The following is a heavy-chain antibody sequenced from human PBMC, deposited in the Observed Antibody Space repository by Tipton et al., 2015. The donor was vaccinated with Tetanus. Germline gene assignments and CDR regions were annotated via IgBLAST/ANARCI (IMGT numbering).Heavy chain of an antibody. D-gene: IGHD6-19*01. J-gene: IGHJ6*02. Sequence: LRLSCTVSGGSVSSGSYYWSWVRQPPGKGLEYIGYILYKGGTNYNPSLKSRVIISADASKNQFSLKLSSVTAADTAVYYCARLILGRSKEVAGIRYYYYYGLDVWGQGTTVTVTS. CDR1: GGSVSSGSYY. CDR2: ILYKGGT. CDR3: ARLILGRSKEVAGIRYYYYYGLDV. V-gene: IGHV4-61*01.